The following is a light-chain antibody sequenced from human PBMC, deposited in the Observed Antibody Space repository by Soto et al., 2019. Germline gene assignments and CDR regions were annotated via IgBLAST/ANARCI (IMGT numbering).Light chain of an antibody. CDR1: QSVRSD. Sequence: EIVLTQSPGTLSLSPGERATLSCRASQSVRSDLAWYQQKPGQAPRLLIYGASSRATGIPDRFSGSGSGTDFTLTISRLEPEDFAVYYCQKYGSSPWGTFGQGTRLEIK. V-gene: IGKV3-20*01. CDR3: QKYGSSPWGT. CDR2: GAS. J-gene: IGKJ5*01.